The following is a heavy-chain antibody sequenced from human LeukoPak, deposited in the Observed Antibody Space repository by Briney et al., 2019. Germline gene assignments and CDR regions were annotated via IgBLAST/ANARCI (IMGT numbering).Heavy chain of an antibody. Sequence: ASVKVSRKASGYTFTDYYMHWVRQAPGQGLEWMGWINPNSGGTNYAQKFQGRVTMTRDTSISTAYMELSRLRSDDTAVYYCARDNARWLQLHFDYWGQGTLVTVSS. D-gene: IGHD5-24*01. V-gene: IGHV1-2*02. CDR2: INPNSGGT. CDR3: ARDNARWLQLHFDY. J-gene: IGHJ4*02. CDR1: GYTFTDYY.